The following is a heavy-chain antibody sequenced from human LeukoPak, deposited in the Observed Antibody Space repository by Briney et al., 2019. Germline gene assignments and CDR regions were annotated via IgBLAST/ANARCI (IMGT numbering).Heavy chain of an antibody. CDR3: VERGIAGPGTPPHFDY. J-gene: IGHJ4*02. D-gene: IGHD6-13*01. V-gene: IGHV3-64D*06. CDR2: ISTNGGTT. Sequence: GGSLRLSCSASGFTFSSYAMYWVRQAPGKGLEYVSVISTNGGTTYYADSVKGRFTISRDNSKNTLYLQMSSLRAEDTAVYYCVERGIAGPGTPPHFDYWGQGTLVIVSS. CDR1: GFTFSSYA.